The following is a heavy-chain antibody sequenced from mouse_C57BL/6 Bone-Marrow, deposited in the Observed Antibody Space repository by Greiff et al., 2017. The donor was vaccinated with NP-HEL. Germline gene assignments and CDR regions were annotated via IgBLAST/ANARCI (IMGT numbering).Heavy chain of an antibody. J-gene: IGHJ2*01. D-gene: IGHD6-2*01. CDR1: GFSFNTYA. CDR3: VSSHFDY. V-gene: IGHV10-1*01. Sequence: EVKVVESGGGLVQPKGSLKLSCAASGFSFNTYAMNWVRQAPGKGLEWVARIRSKSNNYATYYADSVKDRFTISRDESESMLYLQMNNLKTEDTAMYYCVSSHFDYWGQGTTLTVSS. CDR2: IRSKSNNYAT.